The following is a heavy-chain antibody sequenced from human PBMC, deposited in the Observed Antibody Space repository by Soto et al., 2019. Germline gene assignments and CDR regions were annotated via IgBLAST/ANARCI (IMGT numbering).Heavy chain of an antibody. CDR2: IKQDGSEK. Sequence: GGSLRLSCAASGFTFSSYWMSWVRQAPGKGLEWVANIKQDGSEKYYVDSVKGRFTISRDNAKNSLYLQMNSLRAEDTAVYYWARKDSSGWFDVFVMGGKETMLTVSS. CDR1: GFTFSSYW. D-gene: IGHD6-19*01. CDR3: ARKDSSGWFDVFVM. V-gene: IGHV3-7*01. J-gene: IGHJ4*01.